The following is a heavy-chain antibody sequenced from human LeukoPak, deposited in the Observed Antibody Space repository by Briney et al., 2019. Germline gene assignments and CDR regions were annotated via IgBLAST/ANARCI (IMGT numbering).Heavy chain of an antibody. CDR1: GFSFSNYR. V-gene: IGHV3-21*01. CDR3: ARGRDGYNLVDAFDI. Sequence: GGSLRLSCAASGFSFSNYRMNWVRQAPGKGLEWVSSISSSSIYIYYADSLKGRFTISRDNAKNSLYLQMNSLRAEDTAVYYCARGRDGYNLVDAFDIWGQGIMVTVSS. D-gene: IGHD5-24*01. CDR2: ISSSSIYI. J-gene: IGHJ3*02.